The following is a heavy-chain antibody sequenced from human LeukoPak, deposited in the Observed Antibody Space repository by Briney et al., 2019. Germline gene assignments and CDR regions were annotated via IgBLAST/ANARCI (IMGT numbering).Heavy chain of an antibody. V-gene: IGHV1-18*04. CDR2: ISAYNGNT. J-gene: IGHJ4*02. CDR1: GYTFTSNG. CDR3: ARLTYYDFWSGYSRAGSYYFDY. Sequence: GASVKVSCKASGYTFTSNGISWVRQAPGQGLEWMGWISAYNGNTNYAQKLQGRVTMTTDTSTSTAYMELRSLRSDDTAVYYCARLTYYDFWSGYSRAGSYYFDYWGQGTLVTVSS. D-gene: IGHD3-3*01.